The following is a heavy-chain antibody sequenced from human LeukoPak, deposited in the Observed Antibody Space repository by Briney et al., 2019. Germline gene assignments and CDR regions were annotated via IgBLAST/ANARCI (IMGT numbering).Heavy chain of an antibody. CDR1: GYTFTGYY. D-gene: IGHD6-13*01. V-gene: IGHV1-2*02. J-gene: IGHJ5*02. CDR3: ARAGIAAALHWFDP. CDR2: INPNSGGT. Sequence: ASVKVSCKASGYTFTGYYMHWVRQAPGQGLEWMGWINPNSGGTNYAQKFQGRVTMTRDTSISTAYMELSRLRSDDTAAYYCARAGIAAALHWFDPWGQGTLVTVSS.